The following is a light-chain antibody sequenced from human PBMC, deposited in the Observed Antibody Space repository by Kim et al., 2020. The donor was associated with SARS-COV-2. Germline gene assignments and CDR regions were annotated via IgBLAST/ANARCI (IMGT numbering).Light chain of an antibody. CDR1: QSVSSN. J-gene: IGKJ2*01. CDR3: QQYNNFPYT. CDR2: CAS. V-gene: IGKV3-15*01. Sequence: EIVMTQSPATLSVSPGERATLSCRASQSVSSNLAWYHQKPGQAPRLLIYCASTRATGIPARFSGSGSGTEFTLTISSLQSEDFAVYYCQQYNNFPYTFGQGTKLEI.